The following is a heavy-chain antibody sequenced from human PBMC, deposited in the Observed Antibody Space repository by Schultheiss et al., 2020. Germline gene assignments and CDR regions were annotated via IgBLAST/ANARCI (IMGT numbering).Heavy chain of an antibody. CDR3: ARTLYGSGPYYFDY. Sequence: SGPTLVKPTQTLTLTCTFSGFSLSTSGIRVSWIRQPPGKALEWLARIDWDDEKFYSTSLKTRLTISKDTSKNQVVLTMTNMDPVDTATYYCARTLYGSGPYYFDYWGQGTLVTVSS. V-gene: IGHV2-70*04. CDR1: GFSLSTSGIR. J-gene: IGHJ4*02. D-gene: IGHD3-10*01. CDR2: IDWDDEK.